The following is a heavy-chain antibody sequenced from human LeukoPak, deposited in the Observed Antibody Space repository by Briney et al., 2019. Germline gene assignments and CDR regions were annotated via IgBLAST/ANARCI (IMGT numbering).Heavy chain of an antibody. Sequence: GESLKISCAASGFTFSSYSMNWVRQAPGKGLEWVSSISGSSSYIYYADSVKGRFTISRDNAKNSLYLQMNSLSAEDTAVYYCARGYDYVWGDYWGQGTLVTVSS. CDR1: GFTFSSYS. CDR3: ARGYDYVWGDY. CDR2: ISGSSSYI. J-gene: IGHJ4*02. D-gene: IGHD3-16*01. V-gene: IGHV3-21*01.